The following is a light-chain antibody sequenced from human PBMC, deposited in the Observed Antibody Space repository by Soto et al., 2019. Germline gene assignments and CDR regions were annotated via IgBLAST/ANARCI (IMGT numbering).Light chain of an antibody. CDR1: RNVSIY. V-gene: IGKV1-39*01. J-gene: IGKJ5*01. CDR3: QQSYKMPS. Sequence: EIPLTQSPSSLSASVGDRLTLTCRASRNVSIYLNWYQHKQGKGPTLLIHATSNLQIGVPSRFSGSGSGTEFTLTSSSLEPEDFGTYYCQQSYKMPSFGQGTRLEIK. CDR2: ATS.